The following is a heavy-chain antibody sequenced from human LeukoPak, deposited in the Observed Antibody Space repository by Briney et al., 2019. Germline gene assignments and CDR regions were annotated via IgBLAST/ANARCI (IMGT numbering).Heavy chain of an antibody. CDR2: IYYSGST. Sequence: KPSETLSLTCTVSGGSISSYYWSWIRQPPGKGLEWIGYIYYSGSTNYNPSLKSRVTISVDTSKNQFSLKLSSVTAADTAVYYCARETNGYFDYWGQGILVTVSS. V-gene: IGHV4-59*01. CDR3: ARETNGYFDY. CDR1: GGSISSYY. J-gene: IGHJ4*02. D-gene: IGHD2-8*01.